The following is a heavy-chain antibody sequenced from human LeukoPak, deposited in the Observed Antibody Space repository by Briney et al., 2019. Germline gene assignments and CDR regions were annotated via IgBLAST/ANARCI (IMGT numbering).Heavy chain of an antibody. D-gene: IGHD3-10*01. CDR1: GYIFTGYY. Sequence: ASVKVPCKTSGYIFTGYYIHWVRQAPGQGLEWMGWINPNTGGTNYAQDFQGRVTMTRDTYVSTAYMDLRSLKSDDTAVYFCARERESGRSDAFDFWGQGTMVTVSS. CDR3: ARERESGRSDAFDF. V-gene: IGHV1-2*02. J-gene: IGHJ3*01. CDR2: INPNTGGT.